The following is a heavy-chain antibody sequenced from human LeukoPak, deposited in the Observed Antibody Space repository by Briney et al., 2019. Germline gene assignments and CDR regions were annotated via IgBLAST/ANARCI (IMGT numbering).Heavy chain of an antibody. CDR2: ISYDGSNK. V-gene: IGHV3-30*18. CDR3: SKDRPRSSFDY. CDR1: GFTFSSYG. J-gene: IGHJ4*02. D-gene: IGHD6-6*01. Sequence: GGSLRLSCAASGFTFSSYGMHWVRQAPGKGLEWVAVISYDGSNKYYADSVKGRFTISRDNAKNSLYLQMNSLRDEDTAVYYCSKDRPRSSFDYWDQGILVTVSS.